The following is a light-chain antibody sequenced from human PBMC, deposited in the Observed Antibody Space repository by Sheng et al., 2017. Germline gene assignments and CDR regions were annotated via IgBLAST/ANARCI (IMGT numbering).Light chain of an antibody. CDR1: PSVSSN. V-gene: IGKV3D-15*01. CDR2: GAS. Sequence: EIVMTQSPATLSVSPGERATLSCRASPSVSSNLAWYQQKPGQAPRLLIYGASTRATGIPVRFSGSGSGTEFTLTISSLQSEDFAVYYCQQYNDWPPVTFGGGTESGDQT. CDR3: QQYNDWPPVT. J-gene: IGKJ4*01.